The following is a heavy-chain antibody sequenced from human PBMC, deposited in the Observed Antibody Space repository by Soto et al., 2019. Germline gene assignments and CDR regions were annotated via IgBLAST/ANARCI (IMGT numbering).Heavy chain of an antibody. J-gene: IGHJ4*02. D-gene: IGHD3-9*01. CDR2: IYSGGTP. CDR1: GFTFSSYA. CDR3: AKEVVRGWLNLGDHAPIFDS. Sequence: EVQLLESGGGLVQPGGTLRHSCAAAGFTFSSYAMSWVRQAPGKGLEWVSVIYSGGTPYYADSVRGRFSISRDDLTNSMYLQMNSLRAEDTAFYYCAKEVVRGWLNLGDHAPIFDSWGQGTLVTVSS. V-gene: IGHV3-23*03.